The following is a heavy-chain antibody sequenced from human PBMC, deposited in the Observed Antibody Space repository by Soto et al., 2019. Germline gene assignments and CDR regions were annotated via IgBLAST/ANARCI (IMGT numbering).Heavy chain of an antibody. Sequence: ASVKVSCKASGYTFTSYGISWVRQAPGQGLEWMGWISAYNGNTNYAQKLQGRVTMTTDTSTSTAYMELRSLRSDDTAVYYCARARQQLVRRYNWFDPWGQGTLVTASS. CDR3: ARARQQLVRRYNWFDP. CDR1: GYTFTSYG. J-gene: IGHJ5*02. D-gene: IGHD6-13*01. CDR2: ISAYNGNT. V-gene: IGHV1-18*04.